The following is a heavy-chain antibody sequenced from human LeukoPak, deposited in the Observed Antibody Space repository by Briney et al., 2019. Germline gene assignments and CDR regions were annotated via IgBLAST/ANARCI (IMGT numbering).Heavy chain of an antibody. V-gene: IGHV3-30*02. D-gene: IGHD3-10*01. Sequence: GGSLRLSCAASGFTFSNYDMHWVRQAPGKGLEWVAFIRYDGSNKYYADSVKGRFTISRDNSKNTLYLQMNSLRAEDTAVYYCAKDSGNWFDPWGQGTLVTVSS. J-gene: IGHJ5*02. CDR1: GFTFSNYD. CDR2: IRYDGSNK. CDR3: AKDSGNWFDP.